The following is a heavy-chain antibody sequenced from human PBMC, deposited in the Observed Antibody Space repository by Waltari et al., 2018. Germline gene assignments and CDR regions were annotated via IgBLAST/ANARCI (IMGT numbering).Heavy chain of an antibody. Sequence: QMQLVQSGPEVKKPGTSVKVSCKASGFTFTSSAMQWVRQARGQRLEWIGWIVGGRGNTNYGKKFQERVTITRDMSTSTAYMELSSLRSEDTAVYYCAAATYYDRRMGYWGQGTLVTVSS. D-gene: IGHD3-22*01. V-gene: IGHV1-58*02. CDR2: IVGGRGNT. CDR3: AAATYYDRRMGY. CDR1: GFTFTSSA. J-gene: IGHJ4*02.